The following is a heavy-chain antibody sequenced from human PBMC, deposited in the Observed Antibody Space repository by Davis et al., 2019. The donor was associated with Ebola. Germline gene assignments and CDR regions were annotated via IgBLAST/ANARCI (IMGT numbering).Heavy chain of an antibody. CDR3: AMNARGRYYYYIDY. J-gene: IGHJ4*02. D-gene: IGHD1-26*01. CDR1: GYTFTSYA. V-gene: IGHV1-3*01. CDR2: INAGNGNT. Sequence: AASVKVSCKASGYTFTSYAMHWVRQAPGQRLEWMGWINAGNGNTKYSQKYQGRVTITRDTSGNTAYMELSSLRSEDTAVYYCAMNARGRYYYYIDYWGQGTLVTVSS.